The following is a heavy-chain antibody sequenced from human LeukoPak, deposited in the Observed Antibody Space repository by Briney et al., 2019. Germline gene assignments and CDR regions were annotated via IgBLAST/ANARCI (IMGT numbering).Heavy chain of an antibody. CDR2: IYYSGST. V-gene: IGHV4-61*01. Sequence: PSQTLSLTCTVSGGSISSGSYYWSWIRQPAGKGLEWIGYIYYSGSTNYNPSLKSRVTISVDTSKNQFSLKLSSVTAADTAVYYCARGLVPAATWWDTAMVFDYWGQGTLVTVSS. CDR1: GGSISSGSYY. J-gene: IGHJ4*02. CDR3: ARGLVPAATWWDTAMVFDY. D-gene: IGHD5-18*01.